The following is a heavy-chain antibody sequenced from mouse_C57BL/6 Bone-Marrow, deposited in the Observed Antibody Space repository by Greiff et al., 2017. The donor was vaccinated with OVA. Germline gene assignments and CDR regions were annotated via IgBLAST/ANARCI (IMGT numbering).Heavy chain of an antibody. CDR1: GYTFTSYW. CDR3: ARRIYYGSPYYAMDY. D-gene: IGHD1-1*01. J-gene: IGHJ4*01. Sequence: QVQLKQSGAELVKPGASVKLSCKASGYTFTSYWMHWVKQRPGQGLEWIGMIHPNSGSTNYNEKFKSKATLTVDKSSSTAYMQLSSLTSEDSAVYYCARRIYYGSPYYAMDYWGQGTSVTVSS. V-gene: IGHV1-64*01. CDR2: IHPNSGST.